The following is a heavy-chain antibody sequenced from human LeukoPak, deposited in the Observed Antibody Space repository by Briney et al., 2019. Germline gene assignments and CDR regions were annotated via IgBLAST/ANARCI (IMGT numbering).Heavy chain of an antibody. D-gene: IGHD6-6*01. V-gene: IGHV4-39*01. J-gene: IGHJ4*02. CDR2: IYYSAST. CDR1: GGSISSSSYY. Sequence: SETLSLTCTVSGGSISSSSYYWGWIRQPPGKGLEWIGSIYYSASTYYNPSLKSRVTISVDTSKNQFSLKLSSVTAADTAVYYCARRYSSSSLDYWGQGTLVTVSS. CDR3: ARRYSSSSLDY.